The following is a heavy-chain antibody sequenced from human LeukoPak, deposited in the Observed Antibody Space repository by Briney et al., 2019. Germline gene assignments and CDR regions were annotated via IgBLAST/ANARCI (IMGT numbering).Heavy chain of an antibody. CDR3: ARRLPYYGMDV. Sequence: PGGSLRLSCAASGFTFSSYEIHWVRQAPGKGLEWVSKIGGIGSIMYADSVEGRFTISTDSAKSSVYLQMNSLRAEDTAAYYCARRLPYYGMDVWGQGTTVTVPS. CDR2: IGGIGSIM. V-gene: IGHV3-48*03. CDR1: GFTFSSYE. J-gene: IGHJ6*02.